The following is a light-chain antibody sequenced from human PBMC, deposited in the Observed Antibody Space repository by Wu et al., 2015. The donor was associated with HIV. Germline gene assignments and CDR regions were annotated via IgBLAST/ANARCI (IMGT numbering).Light chain of an antibody. CDR2: KAS. J-gene: IGKJ4*01. V-gene: IGKV1-5*03. Sequence: DIQMTQSPFTLSASVGDRVTITCRASQSISIWLAWYQQKPGKVPKLLIYKASTLESGVPSRFSGSGSGTEFTLTISSLQPDDFATYYCQQHKSYPLTFGGGTKVEIK. CDR1: QSISIW. CDR3: QQHKSYPLT.